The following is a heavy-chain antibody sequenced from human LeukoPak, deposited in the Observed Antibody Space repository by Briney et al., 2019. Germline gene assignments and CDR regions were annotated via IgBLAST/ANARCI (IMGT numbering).Heavy chain of an antibody. J-gene: IGHJ4*02. D-gene: IGHD3-16*01. V-gene: IGHV5-51*01. CDR2: IYLGDSDT. Sequence: GESLKISCKGSGYSFTSFWIGWVRQMPGKGLGGMGIIYLGDSDTRYSPSFQGQVTISADKSISTAYLQWSSLKASDTAMYYCARREAGLSTFDYWGQGTLVTVSS. CDR3: ARREAGLSTFDY. CDR1: GYSFTSFW.